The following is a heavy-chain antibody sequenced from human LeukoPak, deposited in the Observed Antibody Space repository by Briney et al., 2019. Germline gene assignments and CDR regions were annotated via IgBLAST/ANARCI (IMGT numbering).Heavy chain of an antibody. J-gene: IGHJ4*02. CDR1: GGTFTSYG. CDR3: ASLGFGMVRGLEAVEDYFDY. D-gene: IGHD3-10*01. Sequence: GASVKVSCKASGGTFTSYGISWVRQAPGQGLEWMGWISAYNGNTNYAQKLQGRVTMTTDTSTSTAYMELRSLRSDDTAVYYCASLGFGMVRGLEAVEDYFDYWGQGTLVTVSS. V-gene: IGHV1-18*01. CDR2: ISAYNGNT.